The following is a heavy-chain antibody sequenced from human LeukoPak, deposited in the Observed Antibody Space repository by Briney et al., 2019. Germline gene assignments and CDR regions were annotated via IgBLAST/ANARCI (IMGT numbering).Heavy chain of an antibody. CDR2: IYYSGST. V-gene: IGHV4-61*08. CDR1: GGSISSGDYY. J-gene: IGHJ4*02. Sequence: SETLSLTCTVSGGSISSGDYYWSWIRQPPGKGLEWIGYIYYSGSTNYNPSLKSRVTISVDTSKNQFSLKLSSVTAADTAVYYCARPRAEYSSSSGFDYWGQGALVTVSS. CDR3: ARPRAEYSSSSGFDY. D-gene: IGHD6-6*01.